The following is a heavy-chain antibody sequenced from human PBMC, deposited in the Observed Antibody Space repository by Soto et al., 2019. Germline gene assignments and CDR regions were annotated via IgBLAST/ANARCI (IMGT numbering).Heavy chain of an antibody. CDR2: IWYDGSNK. CDR1: GFTFSSYG. V-gene: IGHV3-33*01. J-gene: IGHJ4*02. D-gene: IGHD1-1*01. CDR3: ARAGTTGTTGTRMIGGD. Sequence: QVQLVESGGGVVQPGRSLRLSCAASGFTFSSYGMHWVRQAPGKGLEWVAVIWYDGSNKYYADSVKGRFTISRDNSKNTLYLQMNSLRAEDTAVYYCARAGTTGTTGTRMIGGDWGQGTLVTVSS.